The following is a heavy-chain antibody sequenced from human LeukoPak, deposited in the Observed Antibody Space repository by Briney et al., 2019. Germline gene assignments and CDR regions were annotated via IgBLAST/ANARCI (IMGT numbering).Heavy chain of an antibody. J-gene: IGHJ5*02. D-gene: IGHD2-15*01. CDR2: IYYSGST. CDR1: GGSISSYY. V-gene: IGHV4-59*01. CDR3: ARDRSGYNWFDP. Sequence: PSETLSLTCTVSGGSISSYYWSWIRQPPGKGLEWIGYIYYSGSTNYNPSLKSRVTMSVDRSKNQLSLKLSSVTAADTAVYYCARDRSGYNWFDPWGQGTLVTVSS.